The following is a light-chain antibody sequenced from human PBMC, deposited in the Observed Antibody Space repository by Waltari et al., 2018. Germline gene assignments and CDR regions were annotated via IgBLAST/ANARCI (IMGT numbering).Light chain of an antibody. CDR2: SNS. J-gene: IGLJ1*01. CDR1: SSNIGSNV. Sequence: QSVLIQPPSASGTPGQRVTISCSGSSSNIGSNVVTWYQQLPGTAPKLLIYSNSQRPYGVPDRFSGSKSGTSSSLAISGLQAADEADYYCAAWDDGLNGYVFGIGTTVTVL. CDR3: AAWDDGLNGYV. V-gene: IGLV1-44*01.